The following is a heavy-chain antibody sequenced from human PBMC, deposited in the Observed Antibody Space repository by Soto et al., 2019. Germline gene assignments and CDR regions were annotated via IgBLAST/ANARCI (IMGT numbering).Heavy chain of an antibody. CDR2: INHSGST. CDR1: GGSISSGGYS. CDR3: VRAQRYYYIAAAGTFWFDP. J-gene: IGHJ5*02. D-gene: IGHD6-13*01. Sequence: SETLSLTCAVSGGSISSGGYSWSWIRQPPGKGLEWIGYINHSGSTNYNPSLKSRVTISVDTSKNQFSLKLSSVTAADTAVYYCVRAQRYYYIAAAGTFWFDPWGQGTLVTVSS. V-gene: IGHV4-61*08.